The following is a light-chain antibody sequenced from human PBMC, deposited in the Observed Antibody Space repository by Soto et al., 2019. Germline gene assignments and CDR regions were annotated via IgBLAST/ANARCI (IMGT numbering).Light chain of an antibody. CDR2: DAS. Sequence: DIQMTQSPSSLSASVGERVTITCPASQDISNYLNWYQQKPGKAPKLLIYDASNLETGVPSRFGGSGSGTDFTFTISSLQPEDIATYYCQQYDNLLLTFGGGTKVDIK. CDR3: QQYDNLLLT. CDR1: QDISNY. J-gene: IGKJ4*01. V-gene: IGKV1-33*01.